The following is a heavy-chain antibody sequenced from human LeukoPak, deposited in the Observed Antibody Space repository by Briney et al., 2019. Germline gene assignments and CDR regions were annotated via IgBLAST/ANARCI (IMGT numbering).Heavy chain of an antibody. Sequence: SETLSLTCTVSGGSVSSGSYYWSWIRQPPGKGLEWIGYIYYSGSTNYNPSLKSRVTISVDTSKNQFSLELSSVTAADTAVYYCARDNGDDYVWGSYRTNRAYYFDYWGQGTLVTVSS. CDR2: IYYSGST. CDR1: GGSVSSGSYY. CDR3: ARDNGDDYVWGSYRTNRAYYFDY. D-gene: IGHD3-16*02. V-gene: IGHV4-61*01. J-gene: IGHJ4*02.